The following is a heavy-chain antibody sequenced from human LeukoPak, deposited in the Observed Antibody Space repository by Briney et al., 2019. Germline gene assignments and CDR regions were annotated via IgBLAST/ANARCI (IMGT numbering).Heavy chain of an antibody. CDR2: ISSSSSYI. V-gene: IGHV3-21*01. CDR1: GFTFSSYS. J-gene: IGHJ6*02. Sequence: GGSLRLSCAASGFTFSSYSMNWVRQAPGKGLEWVSSISSSSSYIYYADSVKGRFTISRDNAKNSLYLQMNSLRAEDTAVYYCARDLKERYYYYGMGVWGQGTTVTVSS. CDR3: ARDLKERYYYYGMGV.